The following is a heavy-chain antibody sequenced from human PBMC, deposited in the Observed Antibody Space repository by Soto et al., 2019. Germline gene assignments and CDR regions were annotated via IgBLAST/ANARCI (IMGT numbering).Heavy chain of an antibody. CDR1: GFTFSSYW. J-gene: IGHJ2*01. Sequence: PGGSLXLSCAASGFTFSSYWMHWVRQAPGKGLVWVSRINSDGSSTSYADSVKGRFTISRDNAENTLYLQMNSLSAEDTAVYYCARVRLYYDFWSARCFDLWGRGTLVTVSS. CDR3: ARVRLYYDFWSARCFDL. V-gene: IGHV3-74*01. D-gene: IGHD3-3*01. CDR2: INSDGSST.